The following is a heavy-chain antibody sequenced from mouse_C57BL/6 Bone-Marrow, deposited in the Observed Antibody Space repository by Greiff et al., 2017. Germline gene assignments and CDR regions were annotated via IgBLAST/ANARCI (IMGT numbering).Heavy chain of an antibody. J-gene: IGHJ2*01. CDR2: IALENGDT. CDR1: GFNIKDDY. D-gene: IGHD1-1*01. V-gene: IGHV14-4*01. Sequence: VQLKQSGAELVRPGASVKLSCTAPGFNIKDDYMHWVKQRPEQGLEWTGWIALENGDTEYASKFQGKATITADTSSNTAYLQLSSLTSEDTAVYYSTTHYYGSSCVYFDYWGRGTTLTVAS. CDR3: TTHYYGSSCVYFDY.